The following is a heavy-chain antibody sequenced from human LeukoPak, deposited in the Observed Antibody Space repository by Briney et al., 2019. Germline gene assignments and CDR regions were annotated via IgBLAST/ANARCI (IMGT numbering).Heavy chain of an antibody. Sequence: GGSLRLSCAAYGFTFSSYAMSWVRQAPGKGLEWVAFIRYDGSNKYYADSVKGRFTISRDNSKNTLYLQMNSLRAEDTAVYYCAKDMCSSTSCGIYYFDYWGQGTLVTVSS. V-gene: IGHV3-30*02. D-gene: IGHD2-2*01. CDR3: AKDMCSSTSCGIYYFDY. J-gene: IGHJ4*02. CDR2: IRYDGSNK. CDR1: GFTFSSYA.